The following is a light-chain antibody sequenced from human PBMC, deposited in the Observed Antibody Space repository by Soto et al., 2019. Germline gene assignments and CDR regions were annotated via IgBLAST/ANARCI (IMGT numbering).Light chain of an antibody. CDR1: SSNIGSNY. Sequence: QSVLTQPPSVSAAPGQKVIISCSGSSSNIGSNYVSWYQQLPGTAPKLLIYDKNERPSGIPDRFSASKSGTSATLGITGLQTGDEADYYCGAWDHSPNVGLFGGGTKLTVL. V-gene: IGLV1-51*01. CDR3: GAWDHSPNVGL. J-gene: IGLJ3*02. CDR2: DKN.